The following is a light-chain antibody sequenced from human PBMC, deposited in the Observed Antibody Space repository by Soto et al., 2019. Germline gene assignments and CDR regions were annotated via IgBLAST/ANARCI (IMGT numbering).Light chain of an antibody. CDR2: DVS. CDR3: SSYTTSSTYV. Sequence: SVLTQPASVSVYPGQSITISCTGASSDVGAYNYVAWCQQHPGKGPKLLIYDVSNRPSGFSSRFSGSKSGNTASLTISGLRAEDEADYFCSSYTTSSTYVFGTGTKVTVL. CDR1: SSDVGAYNY. V-gene: IGLV2-14*01. J-gene: IGLJ1*01.